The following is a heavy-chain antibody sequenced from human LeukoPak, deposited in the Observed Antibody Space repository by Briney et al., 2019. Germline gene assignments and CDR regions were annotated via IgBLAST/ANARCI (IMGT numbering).Heavy chain of an antibody. CDR1: GFSCTSYW. D-gene: IGHD3-10*01. V-gene: IGHV5-51*01. J-gene: IGHJ4*02. CDR2: IYPGDSDT. CDR3: ARRYYYGSGSYINDY. Sequence: GESLKISCKGSGFSCTSYWIGWVRQMPGKGLEWMGIIYPGDSDTRYSPSFQGQVTISADKSISTAYLQWSSLKASDTAMYYCARRYYYGSGSYINDYWGQGTLVTVSS.